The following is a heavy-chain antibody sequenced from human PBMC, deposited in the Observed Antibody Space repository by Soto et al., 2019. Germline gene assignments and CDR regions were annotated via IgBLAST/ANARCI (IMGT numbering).Heavy chain of an antibody. CDR2: ISGNGNSA. Sequence: SLRLSFAASRFTFSSYAMSWVRQAPGKGLEWVSTISGNGNSAYYPDSVKGRFTVSRDNSRNILHLQMNGLRAEDTAVYYCAKGKANTVFGVNTLFDYWGQGTLVTVSS. D-gene: IGHD3-3*01. CDR1: RFTFSSYA. V-gene: IGHV3-23*01. J-gene: IGHJ4*02. CDR3: AKGKANTVFGVNTLFDY.